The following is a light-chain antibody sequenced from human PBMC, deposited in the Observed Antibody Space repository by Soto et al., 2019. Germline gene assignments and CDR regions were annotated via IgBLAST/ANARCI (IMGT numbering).Light chain of an antibody. Sequence: EIVLTQSPATLSLSPGERATLSCRASQSFSSYLAWYQQKPGQAPRLLIYDASNRASGIPARFSGSGSGTDFTLTFSSLEPEDFAVYYCQQRSNWPPITFGQGTRLEIK. CDR1: QSFSSY. J-gene: IGKJ5*01. CDR2: DAS. V-gene: IGKV3-11*01. CDR3: QQRSNWPPIT.